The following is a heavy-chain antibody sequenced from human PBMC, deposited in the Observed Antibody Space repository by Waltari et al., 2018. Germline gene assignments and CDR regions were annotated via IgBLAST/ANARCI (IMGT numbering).Heavy chain of an antibody. V-gene: IGHV3-23*01. J-gene: IGHJ3*02. Sequence: EVQLLESGGGLVQPGGSLRLSCAASGFTFSSYAMSWVRQAPGKGLEWVSAISGSGGSTYYADSVKGRFTISRDNSKNTLYLQMNSLRAEDTAVYYCAKVEPWFREPLDAFDIWGQGTMVTVSS. D-gene: IGHD3-10*01. CDR2: ISGSGGST. CDR3: AKVEPWFREPLDAFDI. CDR1: GFTFSSYA.